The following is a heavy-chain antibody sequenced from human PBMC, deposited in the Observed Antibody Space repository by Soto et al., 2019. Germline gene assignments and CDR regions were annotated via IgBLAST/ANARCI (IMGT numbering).Heavy chain of an antibody. Sequence: GGSLRLSCAASGFTFSNAWMSWVRQAPGKGLEWVGRIKSKTDGGTTDYAAPVKGRFTISRDDSKNTLYLQMNSLKTEDTAVYYCTTGHCSSTSCYLYYYGMDVWGQGTTVTVSS. CDR2: IKSKTDGGTT. CDR3: TTGHCSSTSCYLYYYGMDV. J-gene: IGHJ6*02. CDR1: GFTFSNAW. V-gene: IGHV3-15*01. D-gene: IGHD2-2*01.